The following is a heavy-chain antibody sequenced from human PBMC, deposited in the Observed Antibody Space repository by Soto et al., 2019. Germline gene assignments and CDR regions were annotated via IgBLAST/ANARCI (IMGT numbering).Heavy chain of an antibody. D-gene: IGHD4-17*01. CDR1: GFTFNSYA. J-gene: IGHJ4*02. Sequence: EVQLLESGGGLVQPGGSLRLSCAASGFTFNSYAMSWVRQAPGKGLEWVSAISGSGGSTYYADSVKGRFTISRDNSKNTLYLQMNSLRAEDTAVYYCAKGLIYGEVGGYWGQGTLVTVSS. CDR3: AKGLIYGEVGGY. CDR2: ISGSGGST. V-gene: IGHV3-23*01.